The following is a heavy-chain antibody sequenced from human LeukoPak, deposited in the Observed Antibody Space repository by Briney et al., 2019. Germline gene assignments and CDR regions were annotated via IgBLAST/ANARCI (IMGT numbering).Heavy chain of an antibody. V-gene: IGHV1-2*02. Sequence: GASVKVSRKASGYTFTGYYMHWVRQAPGQGLEWMGWINPNSGGTNYAQKFQGRVTMTRDTSISTAYMELSRLRSADTAVYYCARDSCSSTSCPIDYWGRGTLVTVSS. CDR3: ARDSCSSTSCPIDY. J-gene: IGHJ4*02. D-gene: IGHD2-2*01. CDR2: INPNSGGT. CDR1: GYTFTGYY.